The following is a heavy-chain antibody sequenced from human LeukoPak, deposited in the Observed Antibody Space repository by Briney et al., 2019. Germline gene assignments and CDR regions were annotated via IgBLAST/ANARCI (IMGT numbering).Heavy chain of an antibody. CDR3: ASQGRGYCSSTSCLNWFDP. J-gene: IGHJ5*02. V-gene: IGHV1-46*01. Sequence: ASVKVSCKASGYTFTSYYMHWVRQAPGQGLEWMGIINPSGGSTSYAQKFQGRVTMTRDTSTSTVYMELSSLRSEDTAVYYCASQGRGYCSSTSCLNWFDPWSQGTLVTVSS. D-gene: IGHD2-2*01. CDR2: INPSGGST. CDR1: GYTFTSYY.